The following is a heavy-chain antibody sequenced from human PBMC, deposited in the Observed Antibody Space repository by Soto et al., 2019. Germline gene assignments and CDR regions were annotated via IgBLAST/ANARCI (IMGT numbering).Heavy chain of an antibody. CDR1: GGSFSGYY. D-gene: IGHD3-10*01. J-gene: IGHJ5*02. CDR3: ARGRVVLLWFGDHNWFDP. CDR2: INHSGST. V-gene: IGHV4-34*01. Sequence: SETLSLTCAVYGGSFSGYYWSWIRQPPGKGLEWIGEINHSGSTNYNPSLKSRVTISVDTSKNQFSLKLSSVTAADTAVYYCARGRVVLLWFGDHNWFDPWGQRTLVTVYS.